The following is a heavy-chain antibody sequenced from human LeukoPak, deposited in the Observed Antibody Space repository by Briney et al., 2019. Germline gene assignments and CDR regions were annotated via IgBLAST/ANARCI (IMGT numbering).Heavy chain of an antibody. Sequence: SETLSLTCAVYGGSFSGYYWSWIRQPPGKGLEWIGEINHSGSTNYNPSLKSRVTISVDTSKNQFSLKLSSVTAADTAVYYCARGVSSSAHFDYWGQGTLVTVSS. CDR1: GGSFSGYY. CDR3: ARGVSSSAHFDY. D-gene: IGHD6-6*01. J-gene: IGHJ4*02. CDR2: INHSGST. V-gene: IGHV4-34*01.